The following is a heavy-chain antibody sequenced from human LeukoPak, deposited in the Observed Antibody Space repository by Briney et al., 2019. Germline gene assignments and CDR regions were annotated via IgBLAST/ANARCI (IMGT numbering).Heavy chain of an antibody. CDR2: INSDGSST. V-gene: IGHV3-74*01. CDR1: GFTFRSYW. D-gene: IGHD4-17*01. CDR3: ASSLTTVTSHYYYYGMDV. J-gene: IGHJ6*02. Sequence: GGSLRLSCSASGFTFRSYWMQWVRQAPGKGLVGVSRINSDGSSTSYADSVKGRFTISRDNAKNTLYLQMNSLRAEDTAVYYCASSLTTVTSHYYYYGMDVWGQGTTVTVSS.